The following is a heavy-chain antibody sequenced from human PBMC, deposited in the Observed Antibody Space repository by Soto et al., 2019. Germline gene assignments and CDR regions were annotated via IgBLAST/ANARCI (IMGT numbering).Heavy chain of an antibody. CDR2: INPNSGGT. CDR3: ARGDSTDCSNGVCSFFYNHDMDV. CDR1: GYSYTVYY. J-gene: IGHJ6*02. D-gene: IGHD2-8*01. V-gene: IGHV1-2*04. Sequence: SLKGYCKSSGYSYTVYYIHWVRQKPGQGLEWMGWINPNSGGTSDAQKFQGWVTMTRDTSISTASMELTRLTSDDTAIYYCARGDSTDCSNGVCSFFYNHDMDVWGQGTTVTV.